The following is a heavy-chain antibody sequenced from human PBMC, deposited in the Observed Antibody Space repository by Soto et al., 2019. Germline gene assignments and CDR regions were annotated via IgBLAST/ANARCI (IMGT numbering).Heavy chain of an antibody. CDR2: IIPIFGTA. CDR1: GGTFSSYA. CDR3: ASPGERATLYYYGSGPRPYYYGMDV. D-gene: IGHD3-10*01. J-gene: IGHJ6*02. Sequence: SVKVSCKASGGTFSSYAISWVRQAPGQGLEWMGGIIPIFGTANYAQKFQGRVTITADESTSTAYMELSSLRSEDTAVYYCASPGERATLYYYGSGPRPYYYGMDVWGQGTTVTVYS. V-gene: IGHV1-69*13.